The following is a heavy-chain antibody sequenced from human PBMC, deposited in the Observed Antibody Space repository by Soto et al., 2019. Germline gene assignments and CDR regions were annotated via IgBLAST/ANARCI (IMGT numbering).Heavy chain of an antibody. J-gene: IGHJ3*02. CDR2: IGTAGDT. CDR1: GFTFSSYD. V-gene: IGHV3-13*01. D-gene: IGHD6-6*01. Sequence: GGSLRLSCAASGFTFSSYDMHWVRQATGKGLEWVSAIGTAGDTYYPGSVKGRFTISRENDKNSLYLQMNSLRAGDTAVYYCARVRGSAARDSFDIWGQGTMVTVSS. CDR3: ARVRGSAARDSFDI.